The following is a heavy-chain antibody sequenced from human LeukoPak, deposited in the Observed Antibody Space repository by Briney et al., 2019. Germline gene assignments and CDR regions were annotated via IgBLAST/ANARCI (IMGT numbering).Heavy chain of an antibody. J-gene: IGHJ4*02. CDR1: GFTFSSYS. CDR2: ITGSGGST. Sequence: PGGSLRLSCAASGFTFSSYSMNWVRQAPGKGSEWVSGITGSGGSTYYADSVKGRFTISRDNSKNTLYLQMNSLRAEDTAIYYCARDERLLSFLKWGQGTLVTVSS. CDR3: ARDERLLSFLK. D-gene: IGHD3-3*01. V-gene: IGHV3-23*01.